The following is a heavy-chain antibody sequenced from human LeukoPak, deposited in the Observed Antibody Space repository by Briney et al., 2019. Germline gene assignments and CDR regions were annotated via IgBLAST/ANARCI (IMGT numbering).Heavy chain of an antibody. D-gene: IGHD6-19*01. CDR3: AVAGNSNFDY. J-gene: IGHJ4*02. CDR1: GGSFSGYY. V-gene: IGHV4-34*01. Sequence: SETLSLTCAVYGGSFSGYYWSWIRQPPGKGLEWIGEINHSGSTNYNPSLKSRVTISVDTSKNQFSLKLSSVTAADTAVYYCAVAGNSNFDYWGQGTLVTVSS. CDR2: INHSGST.